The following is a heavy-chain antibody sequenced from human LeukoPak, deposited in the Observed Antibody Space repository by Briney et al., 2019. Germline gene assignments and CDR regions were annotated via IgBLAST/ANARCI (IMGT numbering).Heavy chain of an antibody. CDR3: ARDEGALYFDSYYYYMDV. D-gene: IGHD3-9*01. CDR1: GFTFSSYA. J-gene: IGHJ6*03. V-gene: IGHV3-23*01. CDR2: ISGSGGST. Sequence: GGSLRLSCAASGFTFSSYAMSWVRQAPGKGLEWVSAISGSGGSTYYADSVKGRFTISRDNSKNSLYLQMNSLRAEDTAVYYCARDEGALYFDSYYYYMDVWGKGTTVTISS.